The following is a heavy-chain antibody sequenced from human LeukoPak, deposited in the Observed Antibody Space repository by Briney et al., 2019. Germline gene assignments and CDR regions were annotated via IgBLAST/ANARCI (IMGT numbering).Heavy chain of an antibody. D-gene: IGHD6-19*01. Sequence: GGSLRLSCAASGFTFSSYAMHWVRQAPGKGLEWVAVISYDGSNKYYADSVKGRLTISRDNSKNTLYLQMNSLRADDTAVYYCASVPMIPSSGWSFGYWGQGTLVTVSS. CDR3: ASVPMIPSSGWSFGY. V-gene: IGHV3-30*14. CDR2: ISYDGSNK. CDR1: GFTFSSYA. J-gene: IGHJ4*02.